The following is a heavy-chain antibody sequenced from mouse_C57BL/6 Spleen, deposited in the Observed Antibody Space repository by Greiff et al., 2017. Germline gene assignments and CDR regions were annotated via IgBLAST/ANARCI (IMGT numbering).Heavy chain of an antibody. CDR1: GYSITSGYD. Sequence: EVQLQESGPGMVKPSQSLSITCTVTGYSITSGYDWHWIRHFPGNKLEWMGYISYSGSTNYNPSLKSRISITHDTSKNHFFLKLHYVTTEDTATYYCARGGGRDWYFDVWGTGTTVTVSS. CDR2: ISYSGST. V-gene: IGHV3-1*01. J-gene: IGHJ1*03. CDR3: ARGGGRDWYFDV.